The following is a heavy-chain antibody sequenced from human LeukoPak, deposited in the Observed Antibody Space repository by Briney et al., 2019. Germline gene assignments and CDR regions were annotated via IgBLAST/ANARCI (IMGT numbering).Heavy chain of an antibody. J-gene: IGHJ3*02. Sequence: SQTLSLTCAISGDSVSSISAAWTWIRQSPSRGLEWLGRTYYRSKWYNDYAVSMKSRININPDTSKNQFSLQLNSVTPEDTAMYYCARERGAFDIWGQGTMVTVSS. CDR2: TYYRSKWYN. V-gene: IGHV6-1*01. CDR3: ARERGAFDI. CDR1: GDSVSSISAA.